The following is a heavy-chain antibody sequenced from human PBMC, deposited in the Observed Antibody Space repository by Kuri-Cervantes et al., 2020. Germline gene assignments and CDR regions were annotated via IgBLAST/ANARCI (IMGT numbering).Heavy chain of an antibody. CDR1: GFTFSIYG. CDR3: ARDIAVAGYYFDY. CDR2: IVSSSSYI. J-gene: IGHJ4*02. Sequence: GESLKTSCPASGFTFSIYGRNWVRQAPGKGLEWVSSIVSSSSYIYYADSVKGRFTISRDNAKNSLYLQMNSLKAEDTAVYYRARDIAVAGYYFDYWGQGTLVTVSS. V-gene: IGHV3-21*01. D-gene: IGHD6-19*01.